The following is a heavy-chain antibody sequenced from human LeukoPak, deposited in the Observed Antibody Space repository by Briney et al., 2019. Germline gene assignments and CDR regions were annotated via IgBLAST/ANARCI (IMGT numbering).Heavy chain of an antibody. D-gene: IGHD2/OR15-2a*01. V-gene: IGHV3-74*01. CDR1: GFTFNYYW. J-gene: IGHJ4*02. Sequence: PGGSLTLSCAASGFTFNYYWMHWVRRAPGKGLVWVSRINHDGSSPTYADSVKGRFTISRDNAKNTLYLQMNSLRAEDTAVYYCTRAPYTTGRGYYFDYWGQGTLVTVSS. CDR3: TRAPYTTGRGYYFDY. CDR2: INHDGSSP.